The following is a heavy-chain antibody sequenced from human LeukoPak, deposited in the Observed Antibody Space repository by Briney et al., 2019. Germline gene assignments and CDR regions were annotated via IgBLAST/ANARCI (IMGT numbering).Heavy chain of an antibody. Sequence: GGSLRLSCAASGFTFSSYAMSWVRQAPGKGLEWVSGISGSGGSTYFADSVKGRFTISRDNSKNTLYLQMNSLRADDTAVYYCAKESCGSMSCSWSRFDPWGQGTLVTVSS. CDR2: ISGSGGST. CDR3: AKESCGSMSCSWSRFDP. J-gene: IGHJ5*02. V-gene: IGHV3-23*01. CDR1: GFTFSSYA. D-gene: IGHD3-16*01.